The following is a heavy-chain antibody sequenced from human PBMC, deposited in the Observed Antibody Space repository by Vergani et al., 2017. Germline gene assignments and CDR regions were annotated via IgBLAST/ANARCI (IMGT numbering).Heavy chain of an antibody. V-gene: IGHV3-23*01. J-gene: IGHJ4*02. D-gene: IGHD5-24*01. CDR2: IQNTGDST. Sequence: EVQLLQSEGAVVQPGGSLRLSCVASGFTFSSHAMSWVRQGHGQGLEWVSSIQNTGDSTHYSESVKGRLTISRDNSKNILYLQMNSLRVEEPAVYYCGRGSDNYNWGQGTLVTVS. CDR3: GRGSDNYN. CDR1: GFTFSSHA.